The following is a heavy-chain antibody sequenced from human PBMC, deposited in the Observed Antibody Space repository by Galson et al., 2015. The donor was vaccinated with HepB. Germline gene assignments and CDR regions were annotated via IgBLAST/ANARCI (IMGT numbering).Heavy chain of an antibody. CDR2: TVVGSGNT. J-gene: IGHJ6*02. CDR1: GFTFTSSA. Sequence: SVKVSCKASGFTFTSSAMQWVRQARGQRLEWIGWTVVGSGNTNYAQKFQERVTITRDMSTSTAYMELSSLRSEDTAEYYCAADAYYYGSGNGMDVWGQGTTVTVSS. D-gene: IGHD3-10*01. V-gene: IGHV1-58*02. CDR3: AADAYYYGSGNGMDV.